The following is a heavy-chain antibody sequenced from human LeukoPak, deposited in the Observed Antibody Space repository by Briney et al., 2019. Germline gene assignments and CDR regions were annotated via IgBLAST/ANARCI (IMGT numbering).Heavy chain of an antibody. J-gene: IGHJ3*02. D-gene: IGHD1-26*01. CDR2: ISSTSSLI. Sequence: GGSLRLSCAASGFTFSIFNMNWVRQAPGKGLEWVSSISSTSSLICYADSLKGRFTISRDNAKNSLYLQMDSLRAEDTAVYYCARPTLFIVGGDDAFDIWSQGTMVTVSS. V-gene: IGHV3-21*01. CDR3: ARPTLFIVGGDDAFDI. CDR1: GFTFSIFN.